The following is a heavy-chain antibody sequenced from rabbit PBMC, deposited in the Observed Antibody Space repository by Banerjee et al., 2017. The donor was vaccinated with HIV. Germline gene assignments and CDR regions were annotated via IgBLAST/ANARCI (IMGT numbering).Heavy chain of an antibody. V-gene: IGHV1S45*01. J-gene: IGHJ4*01. CDR2: IYGGSGSKT. Sequence: QEQLVESGGGLVQPEGSLTLTCTASGFSFSSSYYMCWVRQAPGKGLEWIGCIYGGSGSKTHYASWVKGRFTISKASWTTVTLQMTSLTAADTASYFCARDLAGVIGWNFNLWGPGTLVTVS. CDR3: ARDLAGVIGWNFNL. D-gene: IGHD4-1*01. CDR1: GFSFSSSYY.